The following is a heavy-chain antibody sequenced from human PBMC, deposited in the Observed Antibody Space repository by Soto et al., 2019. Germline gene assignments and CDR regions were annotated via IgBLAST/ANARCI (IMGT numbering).Heavy chain of an antibody. CDR1: GYPFRSYA. CDR2: INSGDGNT. CDR3: ATNRLYCSGGTCYARLYY. D-gene: IGHD2-15*01. V-gene: IGHV1-3*01. J-gene: IGHJ4*02. Sequence: PVKVSCKASGYPFRSYAKDWVRPAPAQNLEWMGWINSGDGNTKYSQKFQGRLAITRDTSATTAYMELSGLTSADTAVYFCATNRLYCSGGTCYARLYYWGQGTLVTVSS.